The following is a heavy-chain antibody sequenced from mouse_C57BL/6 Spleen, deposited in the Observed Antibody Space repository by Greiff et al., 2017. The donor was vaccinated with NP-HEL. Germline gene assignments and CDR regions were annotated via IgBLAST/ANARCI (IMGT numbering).Heavy chain of an antibody. CDR2: ISYDGSN. CDR3: ARGDANAMDY. J-gene: IGHJ4*01. V-gene: IGHV3-6*01. D-gene: IGHD3-3*01. CDR1: GYSITSGYY. Sequence: EVQRVESGPGLVKPSQSLSLTCSVTGYSITSGYYWNWIRQFPGNKLEWMGYISYDGSNNYNPSLKNRISITRDTSKNQFFLKLNSVTTEDTATYYCARGDANAMDYWGQGTSVTVSS.